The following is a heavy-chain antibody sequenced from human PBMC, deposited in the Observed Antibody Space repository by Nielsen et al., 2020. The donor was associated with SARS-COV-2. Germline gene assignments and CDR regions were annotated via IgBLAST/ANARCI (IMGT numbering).Heavy chain of an antibody. D-gene: IGHD2-15*01. CDR2: ISWNSGSI. Sequence: GGSLRLSCAASGFTFDGHAMHWVRQAPGKGLEWVSGISWNSGSIGYADSVKGRFTISRDNAKNSLYLQMNSLRAEDTALYYCAKDIHRGYCSGCSAFDIWGQGTMVTVSS. J-gene: IGHJ3*02. CDR3: AKDIHRGYCSGCSAFDI. V-gene: IGHV3-9*01. CDR1: GFTFDGHA.